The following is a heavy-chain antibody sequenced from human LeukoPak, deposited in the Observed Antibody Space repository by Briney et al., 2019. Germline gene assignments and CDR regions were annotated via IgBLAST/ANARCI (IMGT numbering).Heavy chain of an antibody. J-gene: IGHJ4*02. CDR1: GSRFTNAW. CDR2: IKSKGDGETT. D-gene: IGHD3-10*01. Sequence: GGSLRLSCAASGSRFTNAWMNWVRQAPGKGLEWVGRIKSKGDGETTDYAAPVKGRFTMSRDDTKDTLYLQMNSLKDEDTAVYYCTTDLGLTMIRGVIVYWGQGTLVTVSS. V-gene: IGHV3-15*01. CDR3: TTDLGLTMIRGVIVY.